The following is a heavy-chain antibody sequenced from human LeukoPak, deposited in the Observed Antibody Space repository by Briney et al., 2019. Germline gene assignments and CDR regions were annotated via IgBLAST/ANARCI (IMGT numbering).Heavy chain of an antibody. Sequence: SETLSLTCTVSGGSISSSSYYWGWIRQPPGKGLEWIGNIYYTGSTYYNPSLKSRVTISVETSKNQFSLKLSSVTAADTAVYYCARRFTAVRGVITRRSPYFDYWGQGTLVTVSS. CDR1: GGSISSSSYY. D-gene: IGHD3-10*01. CDR3: ARRFTAVRGVITRRSPYFDY. J-gene: IGHJ4*02. CDR2: IYYTGST. V-gene: IGHV4-39*01.